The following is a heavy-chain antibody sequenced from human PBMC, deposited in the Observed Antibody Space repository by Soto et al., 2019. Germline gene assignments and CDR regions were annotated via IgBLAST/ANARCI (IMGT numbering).Heavy chain of an antibody. V-gene: IGHV4-39*01. Sequence: QLQLQEAGPGLVKPSETLSLTCTVSGGSISSSSYYWGWIRQPPGKGLEWIGSIYYSGSTYYNPSLKSRVTISVDTSKNQFSLKLSSVTAADTAVYYCARPIVGATLSFDYWGQGTLVTVSS. D-gene: IGHD1-26*01. CDR3: ARPIVGATLSFDY. CDR1: GGSISSSSYY. CDR2: IYYSGST. J-gene: IGHJ4*02.